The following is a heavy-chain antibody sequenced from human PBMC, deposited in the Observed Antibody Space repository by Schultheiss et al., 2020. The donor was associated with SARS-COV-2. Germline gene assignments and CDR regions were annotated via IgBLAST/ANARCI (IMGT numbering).Heavy chain of an antibody. Sequence: SETLSLTCTVSGGSISSGGYYWSWIRQHPGKGLEWIGYIYYSGSTYYNPSLKSRVTISVDTSKNQFSLKLSSVTAADTAVYYCARARIGYCSSTSCYRPYYFDYWGQGTLVTVSS. V-gene: IGHV4-31*03. D-gene: IGHD2-2*02. CDR1: GGSISSGGYY. J-gene: IGHJ4*02. CDR3: ARARIGYCSSTSCYRPYYFDY. CDR2: IYYSGST.